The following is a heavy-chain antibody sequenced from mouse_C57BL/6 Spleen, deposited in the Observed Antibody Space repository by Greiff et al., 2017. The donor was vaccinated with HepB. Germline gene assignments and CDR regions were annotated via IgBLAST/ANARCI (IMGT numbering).Heavy chain of an antibody. CDR2: ISSGSSTI. CDR1: GFTFSDYG. V-gene: IGHV5-17*01. Sequence: EVMLVESGGGLVKPGGSLKLSCAASGFTFSDYGMHWVRQAPEKGLEWVAYISSGSSTIYYADTVKGRFTISRDNAKNTLFLQMTSLRSEDTAMYYCARYRFHYYGSSGGWFAYWGQGTLVTVSA. J-gene: IGHJ3*01. D-gene: IGHD1-1*01. CDR3: ARYRFHYYGSSGGWFAY.